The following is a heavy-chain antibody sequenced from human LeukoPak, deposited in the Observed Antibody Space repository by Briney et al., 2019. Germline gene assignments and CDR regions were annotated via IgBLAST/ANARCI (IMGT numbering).Heavy chain of an antibody. Sequence: PSETLSLTCTVSGGSISSYYWSWIRQPPGKGLEWIGYIYYSGSTNYNPSLKSRVTISVDTSKNQFSLKLSSVTAADTAVYYCAGRRDYDFWSGYYSHDAFDIWGQGTMVTVSS. CDR1: GGSISSYY. D-gene: IGHD3-3*01. J-gene: IGHJ3*02. CDR2: IYYSGST. V-gene: IGHV4-59*08. CDR3: AGRRDYDFWSGYYSHDAFDI.